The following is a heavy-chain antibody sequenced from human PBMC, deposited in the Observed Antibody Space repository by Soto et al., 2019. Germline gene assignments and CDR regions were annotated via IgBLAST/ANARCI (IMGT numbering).Heavy chain of an antibody. CDR2: ISYDGSNK. V-gene: IGHV3-30*18. CDR3: AKASTMIVVVPFDY. D-gene: IGHD3-22*01. Sequence: VQLVESGGGVVQPGRSLRLSCAASGFTFSSYGMHWVRQAPGKGLEWVAVISYDGSNKYYADSVKGRFTISRDNSKNTLYLQMNSLRAEDTAVYYCAKASTMIVVVPFDYWGQGTLVTVSS. J-gene: IGHJ4*02. CDR1: GFTFSSYG.